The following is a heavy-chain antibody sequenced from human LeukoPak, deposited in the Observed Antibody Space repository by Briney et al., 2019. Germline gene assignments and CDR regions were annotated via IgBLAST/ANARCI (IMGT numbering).Heavy chain of an antibody. CDR1: GFSFGDYA. J-gene: IGHJ6*03. CDR2: ISWDGGTT. V-gene: IGHV3-43D*04. D-gene: IGHD6-13*01. CDR3: TTHPDYSRSIYNMDV. Sequence: GGSLRLSCAASGFSFGDYAMHWVRQAPGKGLEWVSLISWDGGTTYYADSVKGRFTISRDNSKDSLYLQMNSLRGEDTAFYYCTTHPDYSRSIYNMDVWGKGTPVTVSS.